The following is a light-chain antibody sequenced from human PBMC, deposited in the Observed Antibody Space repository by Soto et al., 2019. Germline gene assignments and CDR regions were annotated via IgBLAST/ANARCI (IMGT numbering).Light chain of an antibody. Sequence: QMTQSPGSLSASVGDRVTITCRASQGISNYLAWYQQKPGGAPKLLIYEASTLQSGVPSRFSGSGSGADFTLTISSLQPEDVAIYYCQQYNDAPRTFGQGTRVEMK. CDR3: QQYNDAPRT. J-gene: IGKJ1*01. V-gene: IGKV1-27*01. CDR1: QGISNY. CDR2: EAS.